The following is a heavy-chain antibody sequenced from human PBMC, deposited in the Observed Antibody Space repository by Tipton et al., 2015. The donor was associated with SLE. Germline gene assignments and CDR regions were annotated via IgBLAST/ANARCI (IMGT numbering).Heavy chain of an antibody. J-gene: IGHJ6*03. V-gene: IGHV4-34*01. CDR2: IYYSGST. CDR3: ARGGFIAYYYYYMDV. Sequence: TLSLTCAVYGGSFSAYYWSWIRQPPGKGLEWIGYIYYSGSTDYNPSLRSRVTMSVDTSKNQFSLKLSSVTAADTAVYYCARGGFIAYYYYYMDVWGKGTTVTVSS. D-gene: IGHD3-16*02. CDR1: GGSFSAYY.